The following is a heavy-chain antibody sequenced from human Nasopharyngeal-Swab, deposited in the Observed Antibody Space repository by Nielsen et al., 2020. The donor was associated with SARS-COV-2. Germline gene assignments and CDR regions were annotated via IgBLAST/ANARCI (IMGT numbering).Heavy chain of an antibody. V-gene: IGHV3-9*01. D-gene: IGHD3-10*01. J-gene: IGHJ5*02. CDR2: ISWNSGRI. CDR1: GFTLADYA. Sequence: GGSLRLACAVSGFTLADYAMHWVRQAPGKGLEWVSGISWNSGRIGYADSVKGRFTISRHNAKKSLYLQMDSLRAEDTALYYCAKSPTGGGFGTWGQGTLVTVSS. CDR3: AKSPTGGGFGT.